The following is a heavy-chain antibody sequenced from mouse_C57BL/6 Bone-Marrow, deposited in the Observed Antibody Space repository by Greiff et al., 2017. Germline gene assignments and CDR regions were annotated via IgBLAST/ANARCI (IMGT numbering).Heavy chain of an antibody. D-gene: IGHD1-1*01. CDR1: GYTFTSYG. V-gene: IGHV1-81*01. J-gene: IGHJ2*01. CDR2: IYPRSGNT. Sequence: VQLQQSGAELARPGASVKLSCKASGYTFTSYGISWVKQRTGQGLEWIGEIYPRSGNTYYNEKFKGKATLTADKSSSTAYMELRSLTSEDSAVYVCAREGEFITTPHFDYWGQGTTLTVSS. CDR3: AREGEFITTPHFDY.